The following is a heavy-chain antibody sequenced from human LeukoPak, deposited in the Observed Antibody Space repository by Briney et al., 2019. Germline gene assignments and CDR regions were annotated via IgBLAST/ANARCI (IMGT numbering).Heavy chain of an antibody. CDR3: ARADRYQLPRGY. J-gene: IGHJ4*02. CDR2: ISSSSSYI. V-gene: IGHV3-21*01. CDR1: GFTFSSYS. D-gene: IGHD2-2*01. Sequence: GGSLRLSCAASGFTFSSYSMNWVRQAPGKGLEWVSSISSSSSYIYYADSVKGRFTISRDNAKNSLYLQMNSLRAEDTAVYYCARADRYQLPRGYWGQGTLVTVSS.